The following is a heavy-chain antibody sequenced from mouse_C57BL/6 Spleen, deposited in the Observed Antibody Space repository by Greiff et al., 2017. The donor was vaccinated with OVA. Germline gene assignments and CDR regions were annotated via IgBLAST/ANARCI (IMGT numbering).Heavy chain of an antibody. CDR1: GYTFTDYY. CDR2: INPNNGGT. D-gene: IGHD3-2*02. J-gene: IGHJ4*01. Sequence: VQLQQSGPELVKPGASVKISCKASGYTFTDYYMNWVKQSHGKSLEWIGDINPNNGGTSYNQKFKGKATLTVDKSSSTAYMELRSLTSEDSAVYYCARGQLRLRPNYYAMDYWGQGTSVTVSS. V-gene: IGHV1-26*01. CDR3: ARGQLRLRPNYYAMDY.